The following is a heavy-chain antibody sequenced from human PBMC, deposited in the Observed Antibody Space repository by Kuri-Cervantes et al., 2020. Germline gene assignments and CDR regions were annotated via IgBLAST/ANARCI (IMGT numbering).Heavy chain of an antibody. J-gene: IGHJ2*01. Sequence: LRLSCTVSGGSISSGGYYWSWIRQHPGKGLEWIGYIYYSGSTYYNPSLKSRVTISVDTSKNQFSLKLSSVTAADTAVYYCARGWEDYYVLVSWYFDLWGRGTLVTVSS. CDR1: GGSISSGGYY. CDR2: IYYSGST. D-gene: IGHD1-26*01. V-gene: IGHV4-31*03. CDR3: ARGWEDYYVLVSWYFDL.